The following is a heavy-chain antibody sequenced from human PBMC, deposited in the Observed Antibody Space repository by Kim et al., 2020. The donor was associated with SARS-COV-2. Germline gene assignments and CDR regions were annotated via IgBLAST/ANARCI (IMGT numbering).Heavy chain of an antibody. CDR1: GYSFTSYW. V-gene: IGHV5-51*01. Sequence: GESLKISCKGSGYSFTSYWIGWVRQMPGKGLEWMGIIYPGDSDTRYSPSFQGQVTISADKSISTAYLQWSSLKASDTAMYYCARHGAVGGSYRPYYYYYYMDVWGKGTTVTVSS. CDR2: IYPGDSDT. J-gene: IGHJ6*03. D-gene: IGHD1-26*01. CDR3: ARHGAVGGSYRPYYYYYYMDV.